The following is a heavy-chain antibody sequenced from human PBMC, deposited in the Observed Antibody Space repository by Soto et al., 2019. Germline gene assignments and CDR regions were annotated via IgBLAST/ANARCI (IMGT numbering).Heavy chain of an antibody. J-gene: IGHJ4*02. Sequence: SETLSLTCAVYGGSFSGYYWSWIRQPPGKGLEWIGEINHSGSTNYNPSLKSRVTISVDTSKNQFSLKLSSVTAADTAVYYCARGRVTMVRGVLDYWGQGTLVTVSS. D-gene: IGHD3-10*01. CDR2: INHSGST. CDR1: GGSFSGYY. CDR3: ARGRVTMVRGVLDY. V-gene: IGHV4-34*01.